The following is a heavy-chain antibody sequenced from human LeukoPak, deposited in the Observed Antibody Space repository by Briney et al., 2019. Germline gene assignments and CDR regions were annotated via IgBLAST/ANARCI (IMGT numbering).Heavy chain of an antibody. Sequence: GGSLRLSCAASGFTFYEYAMNWVRQSPDKGLEWVAVIKGSGDTTYYAESVKGRFTISRDNSKNTLYLQMNSLRAEDTAVYYCAKDSWEYDYWGQGTLVTVSS. CDR3: AKDSWEYDY. CDR1: GFTFYEYA. CDR2: IKGSGDTT. D-gene: IGHD1-26*01. J-gene: IGHJ4*02. V-gene: IGHV3-23*01.